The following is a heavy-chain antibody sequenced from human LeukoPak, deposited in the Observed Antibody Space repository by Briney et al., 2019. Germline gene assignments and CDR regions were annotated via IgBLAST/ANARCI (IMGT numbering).Heavy chain of an antibody. CDR1: GFTFSSYS. CDR3: ARRRYFDY. J-gene: IGHJ4*02. Sequence: GGSLRISGAASGFTFSSYSMNWVGQAPLKGLEWVSSISSSSSYIYYADSVKGRFTISRDNAKNSLYLQMNSLRAEDTAVYYCARRRYFDYWGQGTLVTVSS. CDR2: ISSSSSYI. V-gene: IGHV3-21*01. D-gene: IGHD3-9*01.